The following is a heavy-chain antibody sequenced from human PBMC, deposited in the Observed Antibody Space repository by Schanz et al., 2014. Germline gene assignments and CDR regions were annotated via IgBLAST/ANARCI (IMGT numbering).Heavy chain of an antibody. Sequence: VQLVESGGGVVQPGRSLRLSCAASGFNFGSHGMHWVRQAPGKGLEYISAISNNGDSTYYADSVKGRFTISRDNSKNTLYLQMSSLRAEDTAVYYCAKSQGSSFDSWGQGTLVTVSS. J-gene: IGHJ4*02. D-gene: IGHD6-13*01. CDR1: GFNFGSHG. CDR3: AKSQGSSFDS. CDR2: ISNNGDST. V-gene: IGHV3-64D*06.